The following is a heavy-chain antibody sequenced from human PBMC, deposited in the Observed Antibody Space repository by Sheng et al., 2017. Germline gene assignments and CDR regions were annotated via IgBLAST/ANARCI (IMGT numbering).Heavy chain of an antibody. J-gene: IGHJ4*02. CDR1: GFTFSSYW. D-gene: IGHD5-12*01. CDR3: ARVEGGYDFILKG. Sequence: EVQLVESGGGLVQPGGSLRLSCAASGFTFSSYWMSWVRQAPGKGLEWVANIKQDGSEKYYVDSVKGRFTISRDNAKNSLYLQMNSLRAEDTAVYYCARVEGGYDFILKGWGQGTLVTVSS. V-gene: IGHV3-7*01. CDR2: IKQDGSEK.